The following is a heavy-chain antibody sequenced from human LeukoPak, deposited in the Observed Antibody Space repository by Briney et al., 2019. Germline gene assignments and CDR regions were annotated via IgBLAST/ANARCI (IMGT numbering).Heavy chain of an antibody. CDR3: ARGNILTGYEY. D-gene: IGHD3-9*01. CDR2: IGHAGDT. CDR1: GFTFSSYD. Sequence: GGFLRLSCVASGFTFSSYDMHWVRQATGKGLEWVSAIGHAGDTYYPGSVRGRFTISRVNAKNSLFLQMNSLRAGDTAMYYCARGNILTGYEYWGQGTLVTVSS. J-gene: IGHJ4*02. V-gene: IGHV3-13*04.